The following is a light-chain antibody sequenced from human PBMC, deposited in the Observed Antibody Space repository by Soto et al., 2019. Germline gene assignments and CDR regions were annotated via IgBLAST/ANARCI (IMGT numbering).Light chain of an antibody. V-gene: IGKV1-33*01. CDR2: DAS. CDR3: QQDDDLPYS. CDR1: PDINNY. J-gene: IGKJ2*01. Sequence: DIQMTPSPSSLSASVGDRITIACQASPDINNYLSWFQQKPGKAPRLRIYDASNLEAGVPSRFSGSGSGTDFTFTINSLQPEDIATYFCQQDDDLPYSFGQGPNLEIK.